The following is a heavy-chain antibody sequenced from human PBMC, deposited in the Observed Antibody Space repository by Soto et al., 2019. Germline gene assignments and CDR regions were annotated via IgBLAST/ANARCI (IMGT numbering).Heavy chain of an antibody. D-gene: IGHD2-15*01. CDR3: ASEYCSGGRCYYYGMDV. CDR2: IWYDGSNK. V-gene: IGHV3-33*01. J-gene: IGHJ6*02. CDR1: GFTFSSYG. Sequence: QVQLVESGGGVVQPGRSLRLSCAASGFTFSSYGMHWVRQAPGKGLEWVAGIWYDGSNKYYADSVKGRFTIPRDHSQNMLYLPRHSRRAEDWAVSSCASEYCSGGRCYYYGMDVWGQGTTVAVSS.